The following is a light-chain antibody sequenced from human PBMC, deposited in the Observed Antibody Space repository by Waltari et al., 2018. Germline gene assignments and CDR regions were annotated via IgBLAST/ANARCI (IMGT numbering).Light chain of an antibody. CDR2: EVS. V-gene: IGLV2-14*01. CDR3: SSYTSSSTYV. Sequence: QSSLTQPASVSGSPGQSITIPCTGTSSDVGGYNYFSWYQNPPGKPPKRMIYEVSNRPSGVSNRFSGSKSGNTASLTISGLQAEDEADYYCSSYTSSSTYVFGTGTKVTVL. J-gene: IGLJ1*01. CDR1: SSDVGGYNY.